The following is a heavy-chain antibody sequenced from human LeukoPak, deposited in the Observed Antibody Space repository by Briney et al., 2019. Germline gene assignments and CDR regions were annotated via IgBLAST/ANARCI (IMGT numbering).Heavy chain of an antibody. J-gene: IGHJ4*02. V-gene: IGHV3-21*01. Sequence: KTGGSLRLSCAASGFTFSTSTMNWVRQAPGKGLEWVSSISSSSSNIYYADSVRGRFTISRDNAKNSLYLQMNSLRAEDTAVYYCARVEDIVVVPAAIDYWGQGTLVTVSS. CDR1: GFTFSTST. CDR3: ARVEDIVVVPAAIDY. D-gene: IGHD2-2*01. CDR2: ISSSSSNI.